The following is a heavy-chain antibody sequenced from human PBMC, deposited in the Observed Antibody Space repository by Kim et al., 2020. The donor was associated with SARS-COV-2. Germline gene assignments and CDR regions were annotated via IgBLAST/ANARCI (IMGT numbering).Heavy chain of an antibody. V-gene: IGHV3-23*01. Sequence: GGSLRLSCAASGFTFSSYAMSWVRQAPGKGLEWVSAISGSGGSTYYADSVKGRFTISRDNSKNTLYLQMNSLRAEDTAVYYCAKDVTIGLGRTSGDSFGYWGQGTLVTVSS. J-gene: IGHJ4*02. D-gene: IGHD3-10*01. CDR2: ISGSGGST. CDR1: GFTFSSYA. CDR3: AKDVTIGLGRTSGDSFGY.